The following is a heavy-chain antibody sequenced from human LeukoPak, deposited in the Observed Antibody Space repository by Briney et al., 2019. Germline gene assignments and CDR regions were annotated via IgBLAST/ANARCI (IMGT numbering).Heavy chain of an antibody. CDR1: GFTFNNYA. CDR3: AKGTDYFGSGSYPY. J-gene: IGHJ4*02. CDR2: ISGSGGRT. Sequence: GGSLRLSCAASGFTFNNYAMTWVRQAPGKGLEWVSGISGSGGRTNYADSVKGRFTISRDNSKNTLYLQMNSLRAEDTAVYYCAKGTDYFGSGSYPYWGQGTLVTVSS. V-gene: IGHV3-23*01. D-gene: IGHD3-10*01.